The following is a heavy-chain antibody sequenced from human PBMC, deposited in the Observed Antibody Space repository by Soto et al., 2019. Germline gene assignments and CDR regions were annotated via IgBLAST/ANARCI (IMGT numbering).Heavy chain of an antibody. CDR2: ISSSSSYI. V-gene: IGHV3-21*01. CDR1: GFTFRSYS. CDR3: ARDGGSSGWYRDFDY. D-gene: IGHD6-19*01. J-gene: IGHJ4*02. Sequence: EVQLVESGGGLVKPGGSLRLSCAASGFTFRSYSMNWVRQAPGKGLEWVSSISSSSSYIYYADSVKGRFTISRDNAKNSLYLQMNSLRAEDTAVYYCARDGGSSGWYRDFDYWGQGTLVTVSS.